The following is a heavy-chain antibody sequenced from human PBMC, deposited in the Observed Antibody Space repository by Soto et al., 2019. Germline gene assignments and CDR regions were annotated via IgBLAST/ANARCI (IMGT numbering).Heavy chain of an antibody. V-gene: IGHV1-46*01. Sequence: QVQLVQSGAEVKQPGASVKISCTSSGYLFTNYFFHWVRLAPGQGLQWIGIFNPSFGSSGTAQKFQGRVSMRIDPSPNTVYIEVSSLRQKDTGLFSWGRGGPVVLVPEKKHVDQYGMALGAKGPTFIVSA. CDR1: GYLFTNYF. J-gene: IGHJ6*04. CDR2: FNPSFGSS. D-gene: IGHD2-2*01. CDR3: GRGGPVVLVPEKKHVDQYGMAL.